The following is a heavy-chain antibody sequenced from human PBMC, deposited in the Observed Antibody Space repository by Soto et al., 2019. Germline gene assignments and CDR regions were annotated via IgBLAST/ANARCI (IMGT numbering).Heavy chain of an antibody. CDR2: ISGNGGST. Sequence: EVQLVESGGNLAQPGGSLRLSCAASGFTFSTYPMHWVRQGPGTGLEYVAGISGNGGSTHYANSVKGRFPISRDNSKSTLYLQMGSLRAEDMAVYYCARAYCPGGVCYTIFDYWGQGTLVTVSS. J-gene: IGHJ4*02. CDR1: GFTFSTYP. CDR3: ARAYCPGGVCYTIFDY. D-gene: IGHD2-8*02. V-gene: IGHV3-64*01.